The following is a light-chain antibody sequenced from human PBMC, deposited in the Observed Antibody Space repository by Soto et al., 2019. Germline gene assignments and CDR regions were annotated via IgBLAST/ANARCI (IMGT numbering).Light chain of an antibody. Sequence: EIVLTLSPGTLSLSPGERATLSCRASQSVSNSYLAWYQQKPGQAPRLLIYGASSRATGIPDRFSGSGSGTDFALTISRLEPEDFAVYHCQQYGGSPWTFGQGTKVEIK. CDR3: QQYGGSPWT. CDR2: GAS. CDR1: QSVSNSY. J-gene: IGKJ1*01. V-gene: IGKV3-20*01.